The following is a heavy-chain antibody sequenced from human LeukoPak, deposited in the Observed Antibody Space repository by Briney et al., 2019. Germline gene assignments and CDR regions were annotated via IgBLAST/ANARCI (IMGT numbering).Heavy chain of an antibody. J-gene: IGHJ5*02. CDR1: GFVVNYNY. CDR3: ARVKVGITYWFDP. D-gene: IGHD1-26*01. Sequence: PGGSMRLSCAASGFVVNYNYMRWVRQAPGKGLEWVSVIYSGGSTYYADSVKGRFTISRDNSKNTVYLQMNSLRVEDTAVYYCARVKVGITYWFDPWGQGTLVTVSS. V-gene: IGHV3-66*01. CDR2: IYSGGST.